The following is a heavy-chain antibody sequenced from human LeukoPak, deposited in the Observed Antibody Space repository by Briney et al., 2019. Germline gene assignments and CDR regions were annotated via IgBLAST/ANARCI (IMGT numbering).Heavy chain of an antibody. CDR2: IIPKFGTA. D-gene: IGHD4-17*01. J-gene: IGHJ4*02. Sequence: SVKVSCKASGGTFSSYAISWVRQAPGQGLEWMGRIIPKFGTANYAQKFQGRVTITADKSTSTVYMELSSLRSEDTAVYYCARVNGDYPDYWGQGTLVTVSS. V-gene: IGHV1-69*06. CDR1: GGTFSSYA. CDR3: ARVNGDYPDY.